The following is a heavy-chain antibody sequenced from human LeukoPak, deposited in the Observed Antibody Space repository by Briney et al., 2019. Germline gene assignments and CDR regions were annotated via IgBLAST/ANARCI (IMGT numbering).Heavy chain of an antibody. CDR1: GYSISSGYY. J-gene: IGHJ4*02. Sequence: SETLSLTCTVSGYSISSGYYWGWIRQPPGKGLEWIGSIYHSGSTYYNPSPKSRVTISVDTSKNQFSLKLSSVTAADTAVYYCASPPGIADYWGQGTLVTVSS. CDR2: IYHSGST. D-gene: IGHD6-13*01. V-gene: IGHV4-38-2*02. CDR3: ASPPGIADY.